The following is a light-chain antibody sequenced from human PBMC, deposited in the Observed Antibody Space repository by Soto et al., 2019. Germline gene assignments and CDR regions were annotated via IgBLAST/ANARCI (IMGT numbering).Light chain of an antibody. CDR1: SSDVGGFNY. CDR2: DVH. V-gene: IGLV2-11*01. CDR3: CSYAGSYTWI. J-gene: IGLJ2*01. Sequence: QSALTQPRSVSGSPGQSVTIPCTGTSSDVGGFNYVSWYQHHPGRAPKFMIFDVHKRPSGVPDRFSGSKSGNTASLTISGLQAEDEADYYCCSYAGSYTWIFGGGTKLTVL.